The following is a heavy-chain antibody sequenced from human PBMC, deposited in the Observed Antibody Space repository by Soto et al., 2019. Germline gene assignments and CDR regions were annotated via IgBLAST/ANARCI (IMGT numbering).Heavy chain of an antibody. CDR1: GFTFSSYS. V-gene: IGHV3-21*01. D-gene: IGHD2-2*03. J-gene: IGHJ5*02. CDR3: ARGSPGYCSSTSCARRFDP. Sequence: PGGSLRLSCAASGFTFSSYSMNWVRQAPGKGLEWVSSISSSSSYIYYADSVKGRFTISRDNAKNSLYLKMNSLRAEDTAVYYRARGSPGYCSSTSCARRFDPWGQGTLVTVSS. CDR2: ISSSSSYI.